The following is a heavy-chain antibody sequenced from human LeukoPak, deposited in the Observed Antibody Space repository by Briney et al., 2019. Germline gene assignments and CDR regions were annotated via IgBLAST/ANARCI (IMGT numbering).Heavy chain of an antibody. CDR2: IYYSGST. J-gene: IGHJ4*02. Sequence: SETLSLTCAVSGASISSYYWRWIRQPPGKGLEWIGYIYYSGSTNFHPSLKSRVTISLDTSKNRFSLKLSTVTAADTAVYYCARGGVYFDYCGQGTLVTVSS. CDR3: ARGGVYFDY. CDR1: GASISSYY. V-gene: IGHV4-59*01.